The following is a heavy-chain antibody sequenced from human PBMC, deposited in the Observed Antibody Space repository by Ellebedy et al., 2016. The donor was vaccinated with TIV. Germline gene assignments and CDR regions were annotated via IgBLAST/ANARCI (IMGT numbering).Heavy chain of an antibody. D-gene: IGHD5-12*01. CDR3: ARVATGD. J-gene: IGHJ4*02. Sequence: SWVRQPPGKGLEWIGYIYHFGHSGSTYYKPSLKSRATISVDTSKNQFSLKLSSVTAADTAMYYCARVATGDWGQGTLVTVAS. CDR2: IYHFGHSGST. V-gene: IGHV4-30-2*05.